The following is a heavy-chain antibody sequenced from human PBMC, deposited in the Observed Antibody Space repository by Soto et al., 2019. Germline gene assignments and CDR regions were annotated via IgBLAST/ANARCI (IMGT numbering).Heavy chain of an antibody. Sequence: GGSLRLSCAASGFTFSSYNMNWVRQAPGKGLEWVSSISASGKYIYYIESVRGRFTISRDSAKSSVHLQMDSLRAEDTAVYYCARAPRVATSHYYMDVWGQGTTVTVSS. CDR2: ISASGKYI. D-gene: IGHD5-12*01. V-gene: IGHV3-21*01. J-gene: IGHJ6*03. CDR1: GFTFSSYN. CDR3: ARAPRVATSHYYMDV.